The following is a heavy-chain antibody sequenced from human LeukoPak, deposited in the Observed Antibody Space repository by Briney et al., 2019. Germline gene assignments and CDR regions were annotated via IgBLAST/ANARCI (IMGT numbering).Heavy chain of an antibody. CDR2: INSDGSST. J-gene: IGHJ4*02. Sequence: GGSLRLSCAASGFTFSSYWMHWVRQAPGKGLVWVSRINSDGSSTSYADSVKGRFTISRDNAKNTQYLQMNSLRAEDTAVYYCARGFIAVAALGYWGQGTLVTVSS. V-gene: IGHV3-74*01. D-gene: IGHD6-19*01. CDR1: GFTFSSYW. CDR3: ARGFIAVAALGY.